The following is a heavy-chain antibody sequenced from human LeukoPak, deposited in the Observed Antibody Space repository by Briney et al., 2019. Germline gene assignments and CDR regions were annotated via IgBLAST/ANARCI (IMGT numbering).Heavy chain of an antibody. J-gene: IGHJ6*02. Sequence: PGGSLRLSCAASGFTFSSYAMSWVRQAPGKGLEWVAVISYDGSNKYYADSVKGRFTISRDNSKNTLYLQMNSLRAEDTAVYYCAKDFASHYYYGMDVWGQGTTVTVSS. CDR3: AKDFASHYYYGMDV. V-gene: IGHV3-30*18. D-gene: IGHD2-21*01. CDR1: GFTFSSYA. CDR2: ISYDGSNK.